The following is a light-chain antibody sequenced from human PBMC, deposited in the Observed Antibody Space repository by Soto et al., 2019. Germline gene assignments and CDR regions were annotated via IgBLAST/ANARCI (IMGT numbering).Light chain of an antibody. J-gene: IGKJ5*01. CDR2: GAS. CDR3: QQYGSSPIT. Sequence: EVALTQSPGTLSLSPGARATLSCRASQSIANNYLTWYQQKPGQAPRVLIYGASSRATGIPARFSGSGSGTEFTLTISSLQSEDFAVYYCQQYGSSPITFGQGTRLEIK. CDR1: QSIANNY. V-gene: IGKV3-20*01.